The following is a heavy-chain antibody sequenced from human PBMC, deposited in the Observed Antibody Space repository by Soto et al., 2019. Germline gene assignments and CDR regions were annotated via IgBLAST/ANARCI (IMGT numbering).Heavy chain of an antibody. CDR2: IYHSGTT. CDR3: ARGGYDSSGYYFRLDY. J-gene: IGHJ4*02. V-gene: IGHV4-4*02. D-gene: IGHD3-22*01. Sequence: QVQLQESGPGLVKPSGTLSLTCAVSGDSMRSNNWWSWVRQPPGKGLEWIGEIYHSGTTNYNPSLKSRVTISVDKSNSQFSLRLNSVTAADTAFYYCARGGYDSSGYYFRLDYWGQGTLVSVSS. CDR1: GDSMRSNNW.